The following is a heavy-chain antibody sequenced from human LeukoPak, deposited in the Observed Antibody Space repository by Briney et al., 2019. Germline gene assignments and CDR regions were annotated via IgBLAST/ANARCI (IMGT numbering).Heavy chain of an antibody. Sequence: GGSLRLSCAASGLVFGKYAMAWVRQAPGKGLECVSIISDDSSFTYYLDSVEGRSTIFRDNSKNTLYLHMNSLRAEDTAVYYCARGDYGDYWGQGTLVTVSS. CDR1: GLVFGKYA. V-gene: IGHV3-23*01. CDR3: ARGDYGDY. D-gene: IGHD4-17*01. CDR2: ISDDSSFT. J-gene: IGHJ4*02.